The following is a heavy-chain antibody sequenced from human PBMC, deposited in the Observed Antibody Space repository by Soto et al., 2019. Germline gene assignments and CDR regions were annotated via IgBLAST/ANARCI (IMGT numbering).Heavy chain of an antibody. CDR3: ARERYYDFWSGYYFDY. J-gene: IGHJ4*02. Sequence: GGSLRLSCAASGFTFSDYYMSWIRQAPGKGLEWVSYISSSGSTIYYADSVKGRFTISRDNAKNSLYLQMNSLRAEDTAVYHCARERYYDFWSGYYFDYWGQGTLVTVSS. V-gene: IGHV3-11*01. CDR2: ISSSGSTI. D-gene: IGHD3-3*01. CDR1: GFTFSDYY.